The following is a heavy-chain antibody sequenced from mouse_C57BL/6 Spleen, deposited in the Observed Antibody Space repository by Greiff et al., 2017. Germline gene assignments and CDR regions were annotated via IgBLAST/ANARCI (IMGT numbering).Heavy chain of an antibody. Sequence: VQLQQPGAELVRPGSSVKLSCKASGYTFTSYWMDWVKQRPGQGLEWIGNIYPSDSETHYNQKFKDKATLTVDKSSSTAYMQLSSLTSEDSAVYYWAREWVYYAMDYWGQGTSVTVSS. J-gene: IGHJ4*01. V-gene: IGHV1-61*01. CDR2: IYPSDSET. CDR1: GYTFTSYW. D-gene: IGHD1-3*01. CDR3: AREWVYYAMDY.